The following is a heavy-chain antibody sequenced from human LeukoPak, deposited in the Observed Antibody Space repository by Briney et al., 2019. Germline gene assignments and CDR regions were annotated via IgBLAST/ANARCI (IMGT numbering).Heavy chain of an antibody. CDR3: ARVVVAVADYWFDP. V-gene: IGHV4-59*12. Sequence: PSETLSLTCTVSGASISSYYWSWIRQPPGKGLEWIGYIYYTGSTNYNPSLKSRVTISVDTSKNQFSLKLSSVTAADTAVYYCARVVVAVADYWFDPWGQGTLVTVSS. D-gene: IGHD6-19*01. CDR2: IYYTGST. J-gene: IGHJ5*02. CDR1: GASISSYY.